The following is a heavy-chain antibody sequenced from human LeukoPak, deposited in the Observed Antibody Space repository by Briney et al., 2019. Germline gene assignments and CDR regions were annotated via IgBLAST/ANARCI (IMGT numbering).Heavy chain of an antibody. V-gene: IGHV3-11*01. CDR3: ARDPAAIGVYYYYYMDV. CDR2: ISSSGSTI. D-gene: IGHD3-10*01. J-gene: IGHJ6*03. CDR1: GFTFSDYD. Sequence: GGSLRLSCAASGFTFSDYDMSWIRQAPGKGLEWVSYISSSGSTIYYAGSVKGRFTISRDNAKNSLYLQMNSLRAEDTAVYYCARDPAAIGVYYYYYMDVWGKGTTVTVSS.